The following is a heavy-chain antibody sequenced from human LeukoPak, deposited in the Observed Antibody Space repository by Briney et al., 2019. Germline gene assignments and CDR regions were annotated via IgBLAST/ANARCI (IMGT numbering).Heavy chain of an antibody. CDR2: INPNSGGT. Sequence: ASVKVSCKASGYTFTGYYMHWVRQAPGQGLEWVGWINPNSGGTNYAQTFQGRVTMTRDTSISTAYMELSRLRSDDTAVYYCAREASSGWRDYWGQGTLVTVSS. D-gene: IGHD6-19*01. CDR1: GYTFTGYY. CDR3: AREASSGWRDY. J-gene: IGHJ4*02. V-gene: IGHV1-2*02.